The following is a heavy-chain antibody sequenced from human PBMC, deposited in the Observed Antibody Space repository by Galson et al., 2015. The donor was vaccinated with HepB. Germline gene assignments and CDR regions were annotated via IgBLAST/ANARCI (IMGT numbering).Heavy chain of an antibody. CDR2: INPNSGGT. Sequence: SVKVSCKASGYTFTGYYMHWVRQAPGQGLEWMGWINPNSGGTNYAQKSQGRVTMTRDTSISTAYMELSRLRSDDTAVYYCATITRLGGGDTAMVTGGGNVREDFDYWGQGTLVTVSS. CDR1: GYTFTGYY. V-gene: IGHV1-2*02. J-gene: IGHJ4*02. CDR3: ATITRLGGGDTAMVTGGGNVREDFDY. D-gene: IGHD5-18*01.